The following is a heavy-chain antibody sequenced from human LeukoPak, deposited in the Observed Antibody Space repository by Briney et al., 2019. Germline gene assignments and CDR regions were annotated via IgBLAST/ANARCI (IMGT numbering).Heavy chain of an antibody. CDR1: GGSISSYY. CDR3: AREVGGSSPFDY. D-gene: IGHD3-16*01. Sequence: SETLSLTCTVSGGSISSYYWSWIRQPAGKGLEWIGYISYSGNTNYNPSLRSRVTISGDTSKNQFSLKLSSVTAADTAVYFCAREVGGSSPFDYWGQGTLVTVSS. V-gene: IGHV4-59*01. CDR2: ISYSGNT. J-gene: IGHJ4*02.